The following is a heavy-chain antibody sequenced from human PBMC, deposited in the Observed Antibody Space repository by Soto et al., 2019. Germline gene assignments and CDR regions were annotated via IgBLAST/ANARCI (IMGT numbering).Heavy chain of an antibody. CDR3: ARDPMYDYVWGSYRSPYYFDY. D-gene: IGHD3-16*02. V-gene: IGHV1-18*01. CDR2: ISAYNGNT. J-gene: IGHJ4*02. Sequence: WARHYNRQGLEWMGWISAYNGNTNYAQKLQGRVTMTTDTSTSTAYMELRSLRSDDTAVYYCARDPMYDYVWGSYRSPYYFDYWGQGTLVTVSS.